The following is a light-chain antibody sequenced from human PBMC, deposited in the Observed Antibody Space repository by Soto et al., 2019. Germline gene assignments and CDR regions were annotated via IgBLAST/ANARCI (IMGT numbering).Light chain of an antibody. CDR3: QVWDISRNVI. J-gene: IGLJ2*01. Sequence: SYELTQPPSVSVAPGQTASITCGANNIGNKGVHWYQQRPGQAPVLVVYNDSDRPSGIPDRFSGSNSGNTATLTISRVEAGDEADYYCQVWDISRNVIFGGGTKLTVL. CDR2: NDS. V-gene: IGLV3-21*02. CDR1: NIGNKG.